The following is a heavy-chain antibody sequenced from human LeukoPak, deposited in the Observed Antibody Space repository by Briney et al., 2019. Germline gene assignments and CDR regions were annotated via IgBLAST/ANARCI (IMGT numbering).Heavy chain of an antibody. D-gene: IGHD1-26*01. CDR1: GFAFNSYA. CDR3: AKTQWKVGATDYFDY. CDR2: INDNGGQR. V-gene: IGHV3-23*01. Sequence: GGSLRLSCAATGFAFNSYAMTWVRQAQGKGPEWVSNINDNGGQRHYADSVKGRFTISRDNSKNTLFLQMDSLRAEDTAVYYCAKTQWKVGATDYFDYWGQGILVTVSS. J-gene: IGHJ4*02.